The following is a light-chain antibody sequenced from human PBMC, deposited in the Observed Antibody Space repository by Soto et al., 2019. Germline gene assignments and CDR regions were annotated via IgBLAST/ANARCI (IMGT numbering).Light chain of an antibody. CDR1: SSNIGSHP. CDR2: SND. Sequence: QSVLTQPPSASGTPGQRVTISCSGTSSNIGSHPVNWYQQVPGTAPKLLIYSNDPRPSGVPDRFSGSKSGTSASLAISGLRSEDEADYYCAAWDDSLKGRVFGTGTKVTVL. V-gene: IGLV1-44*01. CDR3: AAWDDSLKGRV. J-gene: IGLJ1*01.